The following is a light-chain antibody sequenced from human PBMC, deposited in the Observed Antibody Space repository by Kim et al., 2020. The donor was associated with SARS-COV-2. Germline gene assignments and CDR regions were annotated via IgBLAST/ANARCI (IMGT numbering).Light chain of an antibody. Sequence: ASVGGRVTITCRASQGISSRLPWYQQKPGKVPKLLIYAASTLLSGVPSRFSGSGSGTDFTLTICSLQPEDVASYYCQKYDSAPLTFGGGTKVDIK. J-gene: IGKJ4*01. V-gene: IGKV1-27*01. CDR3: QKYDSAPLT. CDR1: QGISSR. CDR2: AAS.